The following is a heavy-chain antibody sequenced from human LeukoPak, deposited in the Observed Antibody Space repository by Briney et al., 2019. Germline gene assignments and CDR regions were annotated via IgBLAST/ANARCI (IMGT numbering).Heavy chain of an antibody. V-gene: IGHV3-11*01. Sequence: GGSLRLSCAASGFTFSDYYMSWIRQAPGKGLEWVSYISSRGSTIYYADSVKGRFTISRDNAKNSLYLQMNSLRAEDTAVYYCAKFVRGVIDDAFDIWGQGTMVTVSS. CDR2: ISSRGSTI. D-gene: IGHD3-10*01. J-gene: IGHJ3*02. CDR3: AKFVRGVIDDAFDI. CDR1: GFTFSDYY.